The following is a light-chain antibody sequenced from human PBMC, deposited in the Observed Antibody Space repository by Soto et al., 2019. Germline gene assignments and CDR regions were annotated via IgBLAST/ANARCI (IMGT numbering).Light chain of an antibody. CDR2: DAS. V-gene: IGKV3-11*01. CDR1: QSVSSL. CDR3: QQRSNWPLT. Sequence: EIVLTQSPATLSLSPGERATLSCRASQSVSSLLAWYQQKPGQAPRLLIYDASSRATGIPTRFSGSGSGTDFTITISSLEPEDFAVYYCQQRSNWPLTFGGGTKVEIK. J-gene: IGKJ4*01.